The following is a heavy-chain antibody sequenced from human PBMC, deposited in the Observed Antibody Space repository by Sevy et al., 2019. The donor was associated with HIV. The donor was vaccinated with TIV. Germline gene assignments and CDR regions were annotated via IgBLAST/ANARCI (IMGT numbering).Heavy chain of an antibody. V-gene: IGHV1-8*01. D-gene: IGHD2-2*01. CDR1: GYSLNSYD. CDR2: MNPDSGRR. J-gene: IGHJ6*02. CDR3: ARGDLDSTTFFYYYGLDV. Sequence: ASVKVSCKASGYSLNSYDINWVRQATGQGLEWMGWMNPDSGRRGYAPKFQGRVTMTTDTSKGTAYMELRGLRSDDSAVYYCARGDLDSTTFFYYYGLDVWGQGTTVTVSS.